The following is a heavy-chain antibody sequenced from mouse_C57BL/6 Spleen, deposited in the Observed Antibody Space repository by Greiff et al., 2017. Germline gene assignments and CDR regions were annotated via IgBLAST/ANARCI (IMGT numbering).Heavy chain of an antibody. D-gene: IGHD2-4*01. CDR2: IYPGDGDT. Sequence: QVQLQQPGPELVKPGASVKISCKASGYAFSSSWMNWVKQRPGKGLEWIGRIYPGDGDTNYNGKFKGKATLTADKSASTAYMQLSSLTSEDSAVSISASSGLRGYFDYWGQGTTLTVSS. J-gene: IGHJ2*01. CDR1: GYAFSSSW. V-gene: IGHV1-82*01. CDR3: ASSGLRGYFDY.